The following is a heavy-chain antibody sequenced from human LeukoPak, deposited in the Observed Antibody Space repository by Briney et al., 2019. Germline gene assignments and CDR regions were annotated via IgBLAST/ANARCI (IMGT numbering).Heavy chain of an antibody. CDR2: INHSGST. CDR1: GGSFSGCY. D-gene: IGHD2-2*01. V-gene: IGHV4-34*01. J-gene: IGHJ6*03. CDR3: ARGPIVVVPAAISCYMDV. Sequence: PSETLSLTCAVYGGSFSGCYWSWIRQPPGKGLEWIGEINHSGSTNYNPSLKSRVTISVDTSKNQFSLKLSSVTAADTAVYYCARGPIVVVPAAISCYMDVWGKGTTVTVSS.